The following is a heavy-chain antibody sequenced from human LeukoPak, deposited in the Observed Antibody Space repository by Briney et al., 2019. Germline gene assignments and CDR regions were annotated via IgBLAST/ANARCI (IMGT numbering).Heavy chain of an antibody. J-gene: IGHJ4*02. V-gene: IGHV4-34*01. CDR3: AREQVITMVRGAPFDY. CDR1: GGSFSGYY. Sequence: SETLSLTCAVYGGSFSGYYWSWIRQSPGKGLEWIGEINHSGSTNYNPSLKSRVTISVDTSKNQFSLKLSSVTAADTAVYYCAREQVITMVRGAPFDYWGQGTLVTVSS. D-gene: IGHD3-10*01. CDR2: INHSGST.